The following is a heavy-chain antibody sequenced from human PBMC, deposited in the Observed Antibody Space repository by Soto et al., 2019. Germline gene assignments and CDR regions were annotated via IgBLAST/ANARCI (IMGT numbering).Heavy chain of an antibody. J-gene: IGHJ4*02. V-gene: IGHV3-30*04. CDR1: GFTFNSLS. D-gene: IGHD2-21*02. CDR2: VSFDGKVT. CDR3: AREPYGDSQYFDY. Sequence: QVQLVESGGGMAQAGTSLRLSCTGSGFTFNSLSLHWVRQGPDKGLEWVAVVSFDGKVTYYADSVKGRFTVSRDISKNTIYLQANSLRPEDTAVYYWAREPYGDSQYFDYWGQGTPVNVSS.